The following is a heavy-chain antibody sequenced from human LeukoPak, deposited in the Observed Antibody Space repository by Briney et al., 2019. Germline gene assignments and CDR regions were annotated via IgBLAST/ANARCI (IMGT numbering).Heavy chain of an antibody. CDR1: GVIISSYA. J-gene: IGHJ5*02. D-gene: IGHD2/OR15-2a*01. Sequence: PGGSLRLSCAASGVIISSYAMSWVRQAPGKGLEWVSAINGRGDNTYYADFVKGRFTISRDKSKSTVYLQMNSLRTEDTAVSYCAKDRVSPGFNWFDPWGQGTLVTVSS. CDR2: INGRGDNT. CDR3: AKDRVSPGFNWFDP. V-gene: IGHV3-23*01.